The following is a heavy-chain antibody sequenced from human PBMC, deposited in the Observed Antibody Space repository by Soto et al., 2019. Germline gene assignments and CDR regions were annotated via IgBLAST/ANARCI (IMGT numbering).Heavy chain of an antibody. CDR3: ARDQSIQLYQYGMDV. CDR2: ISYDGSNK. CDR1: GFTFSSYA. D-gene: IGHD5-18*01. V-gene: IGHV3-30-3*01. Sequence: HPGGSLRLSCAASGFTFSSYAMHWVRQAPGKGLEWVAVISYDGSNKYYADSVKGRFTISRDNSKNTLYLQMNSLRAEDTAVYYCARDQSIQLYQYGMDVWGQGTTVTVSS. J-gene: IGHJ6*02.